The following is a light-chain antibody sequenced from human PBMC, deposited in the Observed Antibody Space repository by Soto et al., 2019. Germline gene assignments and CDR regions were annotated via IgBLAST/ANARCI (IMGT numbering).Light chain of an antibody. J-gene: IGKJ2*01. CDR3: QQYNNWPPYT. Sequence: EVVMTQSPATLSASPGERVILSCRASQNIGSNLAWYQQRPGQAPRLLMYGASTRATETPARFSGSGSATDFTLNISSLQSEDFEVYYCQQYNNWPPYTFGQGTKLEIK. CDR2: GAS. V-gene: IGKV3-15*01. CDR1: QNIGSN.